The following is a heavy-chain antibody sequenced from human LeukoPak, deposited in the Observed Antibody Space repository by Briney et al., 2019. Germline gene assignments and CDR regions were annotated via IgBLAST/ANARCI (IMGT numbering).Heavy chain of an antibody. D-gene: IGHD1-26*01. J-gene: IGHJ4*02. CDR1: GFTFSSYW. V-gene: IGHV3-74*01. CDR3: AREQYSGSYFDH. CDR2: INSDGSST. Sequence: GGSLRLSCAASGFTFSSYWMHWVRQAPGKGLVWVSRINSDGSSTSYADSVKGRFTISRDNAKNTLYLQMNSLRAEDTAVYYCAREQYSGSYFDHWGQGTLVTVSS.